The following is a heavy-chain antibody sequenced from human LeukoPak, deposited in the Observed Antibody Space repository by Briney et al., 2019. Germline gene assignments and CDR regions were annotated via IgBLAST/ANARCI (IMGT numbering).Heavy chain of an antibody. Sequence: GGSLRLSCAASGFTFSNYWMTWVRQAPGKGLEWVANINQAGSEQYYVDSVKGRFTISRDNAKNSLYLQMNSLRAEDTAVYYCARLGEKADFDYWGQGTLVTVSS. J-gene: IGHJ4*02. V-gene: IGHV3-7*01. CDR3: ARLGEKADFDY. D-gene: IGHD3-16*01. CDR1: GFTFSNYW. CDR2: INQAGSEQ.